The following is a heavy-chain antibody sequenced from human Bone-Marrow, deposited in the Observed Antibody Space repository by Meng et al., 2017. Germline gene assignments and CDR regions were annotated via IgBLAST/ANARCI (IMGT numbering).Heavy chain of an antibody. CDR3: ARVPRPNYDFWSGYSNGAFEI. V-gene: IGHV1-2*06. J-gene: IGHJ3*02. CDR2: INPNSGGT. CDR1: GYTFTGYY. Sequence: ASVKVSCKASGYTFTGYYMHWVRQAPGHGLEWMGRINPNSGGTNYAQKFQGRVTMTRDTSISTAYMELSRLGSDDTAVYYCARVPRPNYDFWSGYSNGAFEIWGQGTMVTVSS. D-gene: IGHD3-3*01.